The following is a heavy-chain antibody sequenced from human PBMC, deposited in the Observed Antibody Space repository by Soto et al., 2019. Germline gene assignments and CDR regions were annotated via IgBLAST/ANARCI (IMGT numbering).Heavy chain of an antibody. CDR2: ISSSSSYI. Sequence: EVQLVESGGGLVKPGGSLRLSCAASGFTFSSYSMNWVRQAPGKGLEWVSSISSSSSYIYYADSVKGRFTISRDNAKTSLYLQINSLRAEDTAMYYCARDRVAYSDYVIYYYSMDVWRQGTTVTVSS. CDR1: GFTFSSYS. CDR3: ARDRVAYSDYVIYYYSMDV. D-gene: IGHD4-17*01. V-gene: IGHV3-21*01. J-gene: IGHJ6*02.